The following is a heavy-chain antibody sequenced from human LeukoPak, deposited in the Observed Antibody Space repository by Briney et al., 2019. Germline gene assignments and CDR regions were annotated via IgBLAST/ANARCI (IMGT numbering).Heavy chain of an antibody. V-gene: IGHV1-18*01. D-gene: IGHD3-9*01. CDR3: ARGVVSYDILTGYYTYYFDY. CDR2: ISAYNGNT. CDR1: GYTFTSYG. Sequence: ASVKVSCKASGYTFTSYGISWVRQAPGQRLEWMGWISAYNGNTSYAQKLQGRVTMTTDTSTSTAYMELRSLRSDDTAVYYCARGVVSYDILTGYYTYYFDYWGQGTLVTVSS. J-gene: IGHJ4*02.